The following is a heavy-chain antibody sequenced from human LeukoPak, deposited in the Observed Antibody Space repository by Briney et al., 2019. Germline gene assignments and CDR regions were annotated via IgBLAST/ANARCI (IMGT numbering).Heavy chain of an antibody. V-gene: IGHV3-23*01. J-gene: IGHJ4*02. CDR2: ISGSGGST. CDR1: GFTFSSYA. CDR3: AKCGAYDSRYYFDY. Sequence: GGSLRLSCAASGFTFSSYAMSWVRQAPGKGREGVSAISGSGGSTYYADSVKGRFTISRDNSKNTLYLQMNSLRAEDTAVYYCAKCGAYDSRYYFDYWGQGTLVTVSS. D-gene: IGHD3-22*01.